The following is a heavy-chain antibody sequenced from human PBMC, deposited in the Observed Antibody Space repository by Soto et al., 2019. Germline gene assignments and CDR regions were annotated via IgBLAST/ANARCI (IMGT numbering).Heavy chain of an antibody. CDR1: GFTFSSYA. D-gene: IGHD6-6*01. CDR2: IGASGAGT. V-gene: IGHV3-23*01. Sequence: GESLKISCAASGFTFSSYAMSWVRQAPGKGLEWVSAIGASGAGTYYAEYVKGRFTISRDNSKNTLYLQMNSLRAEDTAVYYCAREGIAAHYGMDVWCQGTTVTVSS. CDR3: AREGIAAHYGMDV. J-gene: IGHJ6*02.